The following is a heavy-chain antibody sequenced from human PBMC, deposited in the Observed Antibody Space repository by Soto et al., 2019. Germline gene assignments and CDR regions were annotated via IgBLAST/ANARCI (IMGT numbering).Heavy chain of an antibody. D-gene: IGHD3-22*01. CDR3: ARTKGHYYDSSGYPSWFDP. J-gene: IGHJ5*02. CDR2: INAGNGNT. Sequence: ASVKVSGKASGYTFTSYAMHWVRQAPGQRLEWMGWINAGNGNTKYSQKFQGRVTITRDTSASTAYMELSSLRSEDTAVYYCARTKGHYYDSSGYPSWFDPWGQGTLVTVSS. V-gene: IGHV1-3*01. CDR1: GYTFTSYA.